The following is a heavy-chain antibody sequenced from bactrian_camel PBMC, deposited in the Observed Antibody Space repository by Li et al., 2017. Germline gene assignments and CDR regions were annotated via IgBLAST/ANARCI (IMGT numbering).Heavy chain of an antibody. J-gene: IGHJ4*01. CDR3: ATAGNWAFED. D-gene: IGHD7*01. V-gene: IGHV3S35*01. CDR2: ITESGDST. Sequence: VQLVESGGGLVQPGRSLKLSCAVSGFTFSNYAMAWVRQVPGKGFEWVSRITESGDSTYYADSVQGRFTISRDNAKNAVFLQMNSLNADDTAVYYCATAGNWAFEDWGQGTQVTVS. CDR1: GFTFSNYA.